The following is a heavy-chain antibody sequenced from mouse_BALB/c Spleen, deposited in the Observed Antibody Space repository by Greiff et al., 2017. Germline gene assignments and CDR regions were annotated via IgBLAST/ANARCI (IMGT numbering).Heavy chain of an antibody. CDR3: ARQEVITTGFAY. CDR1: GFTFSSYA. Sequence: DVKLVESGGGLVKPGGSLKLSCAASGFTFSSYAMSWVRQSPEKRLEWVAEISSGGSYTYYPDTVTGRFTISRDNAKNTLYLEMSSLRSEDTAMYYCARQEVITTGFAYWGQGTLVTVSA. V-gene: IGHV5-9-4*01. D-gene: IGHD2-4*01. CDR2: ISSGGSYT. J-gene: IGHJ3*01.